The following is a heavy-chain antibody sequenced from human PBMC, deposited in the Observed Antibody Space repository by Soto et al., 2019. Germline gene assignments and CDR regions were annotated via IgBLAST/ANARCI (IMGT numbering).Heavy chain of an antibody. CDR1: GFTFSIYA. CDR3: AKDAPGSGWLGDY. D-gene: IGHD3-22*01. J-gene: IGHJ4*02. V-gene: IGHV3-23*01. CDR2: IGGSGGDT. Sequence: GGSLRLSCAASGFTFSIYAMSWVRQAPGKGLEWVSTIGGSGGDTTYADFVRGRFTVSRDNSRNTLYLQLNSLRAEDTAIYYCAKDAPGSGWLGDYWGRGTLVTVSS.